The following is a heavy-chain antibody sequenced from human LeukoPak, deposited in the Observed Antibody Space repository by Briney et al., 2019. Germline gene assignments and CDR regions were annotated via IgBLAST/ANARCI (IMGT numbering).Heavy chain of an antibody. J-gene: IGHJ4*02. CDR1: GFTFSRYG. Sequence: GGALRLSCAASAASGFTFSRYGMSWARQASGKGLERVSSITGSGASTFYADSVKGRFTISRVNSKNTLYLQDNSLRAEDTAVYYCAKRAVGYYFDYWGQGTLVTVSS. D-gene: IGHD3-10*01. V-gene: IGHV3-23*01. CDR3: AKRAVGYYFDY. CDR2: ITGSGAST.